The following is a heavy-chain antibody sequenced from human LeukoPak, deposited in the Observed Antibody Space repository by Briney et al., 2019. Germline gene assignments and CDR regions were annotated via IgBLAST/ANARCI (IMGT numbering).Heavy chain of an antibody. V-gene: IGHV1-8*02. CDR2: MNPNSGNT. CDR1: GYTFTGYY. Sequence: ASVKVSCKASGYTFTGYYMHWVRQAPGQGLEWMGWMNPNSGNTGYAQKFQGRVTMARNTSISTAYMELSSLRSEDTAVYYCARILRCSGGSCYFGYWGQGTLVTVSS. J-gene: IGHJ4*02. CDR3: ARILRCSGGSCYFGY. D-gene: IGHD2-15*01.